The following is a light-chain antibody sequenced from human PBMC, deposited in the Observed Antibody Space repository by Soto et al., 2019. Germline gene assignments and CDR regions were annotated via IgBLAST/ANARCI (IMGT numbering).Light chain of an antibody. CDR1: QSISSY. CDR3: QQSYSTPLT. V-gene: IGKV1-39*01. CDR2: GAS. Sequence: DIQMTQSPSSLSASVGDRVTITCRASQSISSYLNWYQQKPGKAPRLLIYGASRLQSGVPSRFSGSGSGTDLTLTISSLQPEDFATFYCQQSYSTPLTFGPGTKVDIK. J-gene: IGKJ3*01.